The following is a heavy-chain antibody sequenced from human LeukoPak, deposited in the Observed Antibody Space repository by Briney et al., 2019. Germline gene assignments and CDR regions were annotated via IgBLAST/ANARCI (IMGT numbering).Heavy chain of an antibody. Sequence: GESLKISCKGSGYSFTSYWIGRVRQMPGKGLEWMGIIYPGDSDTRYSPSFQGQVTISADKSISTAYLQWSSLKASDTAMYYCARRRDSSGYPDAFDIWGQGTMVTVSS. J-gene: IGHJ3*02. V-gene: IGHV5-51*01. CDR1: GYSFTSYW. CDR2: IYPGDSDT. D-gene: IGHD3-22*01. CDR3: ARRRDSSGYPDAFDI.